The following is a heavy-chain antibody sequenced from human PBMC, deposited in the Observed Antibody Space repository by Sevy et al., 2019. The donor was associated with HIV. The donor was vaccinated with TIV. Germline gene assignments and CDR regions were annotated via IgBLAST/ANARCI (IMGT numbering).Heavy chain of an antibody. V-gene: IGHV3-11*04. Sequence: GGSLRLSCAASGFTFSDYYMTWVRQAPGKGLEWIAYISNSGRTTHNAHSVDGRFTISRDNAKNSQYLQMNSLRVEDTAVYYCVRDRSASWIDAFDIWGRGARVTVSS. D-gene: IGHD2-2*03. CDR1: GFTFSDYY. CDR3: VRDRSASWIDAFDI. J-gene: IGHJ3*02. CDR2: ISNSGRTT.